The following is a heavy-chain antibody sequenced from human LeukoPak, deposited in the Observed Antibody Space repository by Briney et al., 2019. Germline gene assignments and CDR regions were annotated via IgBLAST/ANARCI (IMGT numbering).Heavy chain of an antibody. D-gene: IGHD3-10*01. Sequence: GGSLRLSCAASGFTVSSSYISWVRQFPGGRLEWLSVIYSGGSTYYIDSVKGRFTISRDNSKNTLFLQMNGLRVEDTAMYYCARGSNYMDVWGKGTTVTVSS. J-gene: IGHJ6*03. V-gene: IGHV3-53*01. CDR1: GFTVSSSY. CDR3: ARGSNYMDV. CDR2: IYSGGST.